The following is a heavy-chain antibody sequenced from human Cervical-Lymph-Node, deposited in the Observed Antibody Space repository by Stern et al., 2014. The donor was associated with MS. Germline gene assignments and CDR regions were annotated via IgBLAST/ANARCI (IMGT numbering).Heavy chain of an antibody. V-gene: IGHV1-69*01. CDR3: ASGLIPRLHYNYYGMDV. J-gene: IGHJ6*02. Sequence: VQLVESGAEVKKPGSSVKVSCKASGGTLSDYGISWARLAPGQGLEWMGGVLVVFGTRNCAQQFQDRFTITADSATSTAYMDLSSLRSEDTAVYYCASGLIPRLHYNYYGMDVWGQGTTVIVSS. CDR2: VLVVFGTR. CDR1: GGTLSDYG. D-gene: IGHD1-14*01.